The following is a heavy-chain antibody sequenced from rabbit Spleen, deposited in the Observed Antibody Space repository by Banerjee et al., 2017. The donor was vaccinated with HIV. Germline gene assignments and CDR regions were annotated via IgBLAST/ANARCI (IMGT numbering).Heavy chain of an antibody. V-gene: IGHV1S40*01. CDR2: IDSGSSGFT. D-gene: IGHD2-1*01. J-gene: IGHJ4*01. Sequence: QSLEESGGDLVKPGTSLTLTCTASGFSFISGYYMCWVRQAPGKGLEWIACIDSGSSGFTYFATWTKGRFTISKTSSTTVTLQMTRLTAADTATYFCVRDQAGDADYGPYYLNLWGPGTLVTVS. CDR1: GFSFISGYY. CDR3: VRDQAGDADYGPYYLNL.